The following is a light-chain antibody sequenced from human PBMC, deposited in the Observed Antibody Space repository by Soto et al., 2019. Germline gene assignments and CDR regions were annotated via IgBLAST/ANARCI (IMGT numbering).Light chain of an antibody. CDR2: GAS. CDR3: QQYNNWPQP. J-gene: IGKJ1*01. Sequence: EIVMTQSPATLSVSPGERATLSCRASQSVSSNLAWYQQKPGQAPRLLIYGASTRATGIPARFSGSGSGTEFTLTISSLQSEDFAVYYCQQYNNWPQPLGQGTKVEIK. CDR1: QSVSSN. V-gene: IGKV3-15*01.